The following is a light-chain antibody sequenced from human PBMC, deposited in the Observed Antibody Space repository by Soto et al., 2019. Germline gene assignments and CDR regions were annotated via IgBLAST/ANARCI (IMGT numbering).Light chain of an antibody. CDR1: SSDVGGYNY. CDR3: SSYTSSNTLEV. CDR2: EVS. J-gene: IGLJ1*01. Sequence: QSVLTQPRSVSGSPGQSVTISCTGTSSDVGGYNYVSWYQHHPHRAPKLLIYEVSYRPSGVSSRFSGSKSGNTASLTISGLQAEDEADYYCSSYTSSNTLEVFGVGTKLTVL. V-gene: IGLV2-14*01.